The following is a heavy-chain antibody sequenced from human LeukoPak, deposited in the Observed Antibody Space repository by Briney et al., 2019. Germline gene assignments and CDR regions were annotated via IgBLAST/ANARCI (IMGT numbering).Heavy chain of an antibody. J-gene: IGHJ4*02. CDR1: GFTFDDYA. CDR3: AKGMWYNYYGSGSYYKSDIDDYFDY. CDR2: ISWNSGSI. D-gene: IGHD3-10*01. V-gene: IGHV3-9*03. Sequence: GGSLRLSCAASGFTFDDYAMHWVRQAPGKGLEWVSGISWNSGSIGYADSVKGRFTISRDNAKNSMYLQMNSLRAEDMALYYCAKGMWYNYYGSGSYYKSDIDDYFDYWGQGTLVTVSS.